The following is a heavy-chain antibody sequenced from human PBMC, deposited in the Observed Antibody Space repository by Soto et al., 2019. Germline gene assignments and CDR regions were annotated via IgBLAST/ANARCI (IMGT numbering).Heavy chain of an antibody. D-gene: IGHD2-2*01. CDR2: IYPGDSDT. CDR1: GYSFTSYW. CDR3: ARHTGKLYCSSTSCPNDAFDI. J-gene: IGHJ3*02. V-gene: IGHV5-51*01. Sequence: ESLKISCKGSGYSFTSYWIGWVRQMPGKGLEWMGIIYPGDSDTRYSPSFQGQVTISADKSISTAYLQWSSLKASDTAMYYCARHTGKLYCSSTSCPNDAFDIWGQGTMVTVSS.